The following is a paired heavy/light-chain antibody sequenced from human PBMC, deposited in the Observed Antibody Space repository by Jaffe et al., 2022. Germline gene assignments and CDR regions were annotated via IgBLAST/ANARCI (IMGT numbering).Light chain of an antibody. J-gene: IGKJ4*01. CDR1: QSVLYSSNNKNY. CDR2: WAS. V-gene: IGKV4-1*01. Sequence: DIVMTQSPDSLAVSLGERATINCKSSQSVLYSSNNKNYLAWYQQKPGQPPKLLIYWASTRESGVPDRFSGSGSGTDFTLTISSLQAEDVAVYYCQQYSSTPLTFGGGTKVEIK. CDR3: QQYSSTPLT.
Heavy chain of an antibody. Sequence: QVQLVESGGGVVQPGGSLRLSCAASGFTFSSYGMHWVRQAPGRGLEWVAFIRYDGSNKYYADSVKGRFTISRDNSKNTLYLQMNSLRAEDTAVYYCARTSGWSGYQAAFDIWGQGTMVTVSS. CDR2: IRYDGSNK. CDR1: GFTFSSYG. D-gene: IGHD3-3*01. J-gene: IGHJ3*02. V-gene: IGHV3-30*02. CDR3: ARTSGWSGYQAAFDI.